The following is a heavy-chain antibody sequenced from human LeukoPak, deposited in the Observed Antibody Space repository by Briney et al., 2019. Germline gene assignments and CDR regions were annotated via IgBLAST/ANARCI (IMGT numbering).Heavy chain of an antibody. CDR1: GYTFTSYD. J-gene: IGHJ4*02. V-gene: IGHV1-8*03. Sequence: GASVKVSCKASGYTFTSYDINWVRQATGQGLEWMGWMNPNSGNTGYAQKFQGRVTITRNTSISTAYMELSSLRSEDTAVYYCASVVVTATLRFDYWGQGTLVTVSS. CDR3: ASVVVTATLRFDY. CDR2: MNPNSGNT. D-gene: IGHD2-21*02.